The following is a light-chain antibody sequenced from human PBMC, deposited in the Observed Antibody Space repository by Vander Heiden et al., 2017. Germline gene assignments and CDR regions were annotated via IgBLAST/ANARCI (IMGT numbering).Light chain of an antibody. J-gene: IGLJ1*01. V-gene: IGLV2-14*03. CDR1: SSDVGLYNS. CDR2: DVS. CDR3: SSYTSITTLV. Sequence: QSALTQPAVRAGWTGQPITISCTGTSSDVGLYNSVSWYQQLPGKAPKLLIHDVSTRPSGVSHRFSGSKSGNTASLTISGLQTEDEAHYYCSSYTSITTLVFGTGTKVTVL.